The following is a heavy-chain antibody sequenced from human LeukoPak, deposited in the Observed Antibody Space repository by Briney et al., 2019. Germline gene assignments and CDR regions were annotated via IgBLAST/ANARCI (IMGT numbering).Heavy chain of an antibody. D-gene: IGHD3-22*01. Sequence: GGTLRLSCAASGFTFSSYAMHWVRQAPGKGLEWVAVISYDGSNKYYADSVKGRFTISRDNSKNTLYLQMNSLRPEDTALYNCAKDFRSGMIDGHWGQGTLVTVSS. CDR3: AKDFRSGMIDGH. CDR2: ISYDGSNK. CDR1: GFTFSSYA. V-gene: IGHV3-30-3*01. J-gene: IGHJ4*02.